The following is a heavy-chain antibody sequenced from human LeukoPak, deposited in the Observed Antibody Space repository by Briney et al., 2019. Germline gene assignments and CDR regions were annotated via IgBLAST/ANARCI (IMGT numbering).Heavy chain of an antibody. D-gene: IGHD2-15*01. J-gene: IGHJ4*02. V-gene: IGHV1-69*05. CDR1: GGTFSSYA. CDR2: IIPIFGTA. CDR3: ATTTATLLDFDY. Sequence: ASVKVSCKASGGTFSSYAISWVRQAPGQGLEWMGGIIPIFGTANYAQKFQGRVTITTDESTSTAYMELGSLRSEDTAVYYCATTTATLLDFDYWGQGTLVTVSS.